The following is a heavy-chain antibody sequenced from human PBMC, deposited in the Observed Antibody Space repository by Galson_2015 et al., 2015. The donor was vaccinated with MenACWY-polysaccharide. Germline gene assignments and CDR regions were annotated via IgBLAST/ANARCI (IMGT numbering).Heavy chain of an antibody. J-gene: IGHJ4*02. CDR1: GFTFSSYS. CDR3: ARVLKGLVRATPDY. Sequence: SLRLSCAASGFTFSSYSMNWVRQAPGKGLEWVSYISSGGTIYYADSVKGRFTISRDNAKNSLYLQMNSLRDDDTAVYYCARVLKGLVRATPDYWGQGTLVTVSS. CDR2: ISSGGTI. V-gene: IGHV3-48*02. D-gene: IGHD1-26*01.